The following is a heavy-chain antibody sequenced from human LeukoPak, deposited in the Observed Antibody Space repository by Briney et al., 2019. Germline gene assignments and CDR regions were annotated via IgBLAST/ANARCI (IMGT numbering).Heavy chain of an antibody. V-gene: IGHV3-11*01. CDR1: GLTFSDYY. CDR3: ARALRSGSYYNEALYAFDI. Sequence: PGGTLRLSCAVSGLTFSDYYMSWIREAPRKGLEGVSYISSSWSTIYYADSVKGRFTISRDNTKNSLYLQMNSITYEDTAVYYCARALRSGSYYNEALYAFDIWGQGTMVTVSS. J-gene: IGHJ3*02. CDR2: ISSSWSTI. D-gene: IGHD3-10*01.